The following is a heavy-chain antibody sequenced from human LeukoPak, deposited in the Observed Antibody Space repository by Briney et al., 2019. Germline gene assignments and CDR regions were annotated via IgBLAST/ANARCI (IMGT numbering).Heavy chain of an antibody. Sequence: GGSLRLSCAASGFTFSSYAMSWVRQAPGKGLEWVSAISGSGGSTYYADSVKGRFTISRGNSKNTLYLQMNSLRAEDTAVYYCAKAGMVRGVAVYYYYMDVWGKGTTVTVSS. J-gene: IGHJ6*03. CDR1: GFTFSSYA. D-gene: IGHD3-10*01. CDR2: ISGSGGST. CDR3: AKAGMVRGVAVYYYYMDV. V-gene: IGHV3-23*01.